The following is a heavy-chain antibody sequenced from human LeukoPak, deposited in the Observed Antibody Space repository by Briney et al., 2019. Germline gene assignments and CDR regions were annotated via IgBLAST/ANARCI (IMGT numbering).Heavy chain of an antibody. CDR1: GGSISSNY. CDR2: IYNSGST. Sequence: SETLSLTCTVSGGSISSNYWSWIRQPPGKGLEYIGYIYNSGSTNYNPSLKSRVPISLDTSKNQSSLQLRSVTAADTAVYYCARRKLPSISMVRGVRHPSWFDPWGQGTLVTVSS. D-gene: IGHD3-10*01. V-gene: IGHV4-59*01. J-gene: IGHJ5*02. CDR3: ARRKLPSISMVRGVRHPSWFDP.